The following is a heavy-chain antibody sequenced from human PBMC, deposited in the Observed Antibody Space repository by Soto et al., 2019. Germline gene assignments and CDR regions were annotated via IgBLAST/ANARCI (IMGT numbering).Heavy chain of an antibody. CDR2: IYPGDSDT. CDR3: ARGCDVDYYGMDV. V-gene: IGHV5-51*01. J-gene: IGHJ6*02. CDR1: GYSFTNYW. D-gene: IGHD2-21*01. Sequence: PVESLKISFKGSGYSFTNYWIGWVRQLPGKGLEGMGIIYPGDSDTRYNPSFQDQGTISADKAIRPAYLQASSLNASDTAMYYCARGCDVDYYGMDVWGQGTTVTVSS.